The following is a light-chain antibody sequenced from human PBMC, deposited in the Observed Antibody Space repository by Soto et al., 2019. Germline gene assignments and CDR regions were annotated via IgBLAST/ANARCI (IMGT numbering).Light chain of an antibody. J-gene: IGLJ3*02. V-gene: IGLV2-14*01. Sequence: QSVLTQPASVSGSPGQAITISCTGTSSDVGGYNYVSWYQQHPGKAPKLMIYEVSNRPSGVSDRFSGSKSGNTASLTISGLQAEDEADYYCYSYAGRNIWVFGGGTQLTVL. CDR2: EVS. CDR3: YSYAGRNIWV. CDR1: SSDVGGYNY.